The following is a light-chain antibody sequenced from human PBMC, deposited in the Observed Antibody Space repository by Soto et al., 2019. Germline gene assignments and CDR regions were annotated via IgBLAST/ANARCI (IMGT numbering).Light chain of an antibody. Sequence: QSVLTQPPSVSGAPGQRVTISCTGSSSNIGAGYDVHWYQQFPRTAPKLLIYGNSNRPSGVSNRFSGSKSGNTASLTISGLQAEDETDYYCFSYTSSGTYVFGTGTKVTVL. V-gene: IGLV1-40*01. CDR3: FSYTSSGTYV. CDR2: GNS. CDR1: SSNIGAGYD. J-gene: IGLJ1*01.